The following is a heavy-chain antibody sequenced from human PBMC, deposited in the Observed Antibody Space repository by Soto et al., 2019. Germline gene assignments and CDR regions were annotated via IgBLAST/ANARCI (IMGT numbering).Heavy chain of an antibody. Sequence: QAQLVQSGAEVKKPGASVKVSCKGSGYTFTGHYIHWVRQAPGQGPEWMGWIHPNSCDTNYEQKFQGWVTMTRDTSISTAYMDLRRLRSDDTAVYYCARVLRFYDSTGAFDIWGQGTMVTVSS. CDR1: GYTFTGHY. CDR2: IHPNSCDT. CDR3: ARVLRFYDSTGAFDI. V-gene: IGHV1-2*04. J-gene: IGHJ3*02. D-gene: IGHD3-22*01.